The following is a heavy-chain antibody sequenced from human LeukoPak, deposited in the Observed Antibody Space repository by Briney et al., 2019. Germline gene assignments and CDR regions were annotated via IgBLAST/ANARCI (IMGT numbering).Heavy chain of an antibody. Sequence: GESLKISCKGSGYIFTRNWIGWVRQMPGKGLEWMGTIHPGDSNTRYSPSFQGQVTISVDKSIGTAYLQWSSLKASDTAMYYCARQDYGDYHPDNWGQGTLVTVSS. D-gene: IGHD4-17*01. J-gene: IGHJ4*02. CDR3: ARQDYGDYHPDN. CDR1: GYIFTRNW. CDR2: IHPGDSNT. V-gene: IGHV5-51*01.